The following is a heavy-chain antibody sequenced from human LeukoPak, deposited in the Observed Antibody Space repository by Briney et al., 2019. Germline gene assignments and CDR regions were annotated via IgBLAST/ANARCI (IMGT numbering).Heavy chain of an antibody. J-gene: IGHJ4*02. CDR2: ISSSGSTI. CDR3: ARDSAGSGSYVGYFEY. Sequence: PGGSLRLSCAASGFTFSSYEMNWVRQAPGTGRAWVSYISSSGSTIYYADSVKGRFTISRDNAKNSLYLQMNSLRAEDTAVYYCARDSAGSGSYVGYFEYWGQGTLVTVSS. D-gene: IGHD3-10*01. V-gene: IGHV3-48*03. CDR1: GFTFSSYE.